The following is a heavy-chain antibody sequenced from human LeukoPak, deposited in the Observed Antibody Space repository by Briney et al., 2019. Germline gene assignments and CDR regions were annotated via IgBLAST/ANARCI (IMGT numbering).Heavy chain of an antibody. CDR3: AKARSFHHAFDI. Sequence: GGSLRLSCAASGFTFSSHWISWVRQAPGKGLEWVAHINQDGSQKSYVDSVEGRFAISRDNAKNSLYLQMNSLRAEDTALYYCAKARSFHHAFDIWGQGTMVTVSS. CDR2: INQDGSQK. V-gene: IGHV3-7*03. CDR1: GFTFSSHW. J-gene: IGHJ3*02.